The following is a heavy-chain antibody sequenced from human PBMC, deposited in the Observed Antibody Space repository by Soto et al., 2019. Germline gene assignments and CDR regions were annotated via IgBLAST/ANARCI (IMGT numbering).Heavy chain of an antibody. Sequence: EVQLLESGGGLVQPGGSLRLSCAASGLTFSSYAMSWVRQAPERGLEWVSLIDGSGVGTYYADSVKGRFTISRDNSKNPLYLQMNSLRADDTAVYYCAKREGYGSVGYWGQGTLVTVSS. CDR3: AKREGYGSVGY. D-gene: IGHD5-18*01. CDR2: IDGSGVGT. J-gene: IGHJ4*02. CDR1: GLTFSSYA. V-gene: IGHV3-23*01.